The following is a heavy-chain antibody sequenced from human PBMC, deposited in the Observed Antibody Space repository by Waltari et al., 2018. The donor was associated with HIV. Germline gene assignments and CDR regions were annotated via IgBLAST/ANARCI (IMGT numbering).Heavy chain of an antibody. CDR1: GFTFTSSA. D-gene: IGHD3-22*01. Sequence: QMQLVQSGPEVKKPGTSVKVSCKASGFTFTSSAVQWVRQARGQRLEWIGWIVVGSGNRNYAQKFQERVTITRDMSTSTAYMELSSLRSEDTAVYYCAAVTGDSSGYYYPAFDIWGQGTMVTVSS. J-gene: IGHJ3*02. V-gene: IGHV1-58*01. CDR2: IVVGSGNR. CDR3: AAVTGDSSGYYYPAFDI.